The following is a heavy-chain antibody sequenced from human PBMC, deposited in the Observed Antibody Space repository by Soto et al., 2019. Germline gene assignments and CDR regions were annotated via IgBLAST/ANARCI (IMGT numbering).Heavy chain of an antibody. V-gene: IGHV3-64D*06. CDR2: ININGGTT. CDR3: VKDRYVDY. Sequence: SASGFTFSSYTMHWVRQAPGKGLEYASSININGGTTYYADSVKGRFTISRDNSKNTLYLQMTSLRAEDTAIYYCVKDRYVDYWGQGTLVTVSS. J-gene: IGHJ4*02. CDR1: GFTFSSYT.